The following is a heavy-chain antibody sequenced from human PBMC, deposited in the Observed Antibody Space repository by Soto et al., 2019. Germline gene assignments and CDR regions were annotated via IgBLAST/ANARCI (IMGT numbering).Heavy chain of an antibody. CDR2: IRYDGSDK. V-gene: IGHV3-33*01. CDR3: ARDQGGSVAYLDV. CDR1: GFSFSLYG. J-gene: IGHJ4*02. D-gene: IGHD5-12*01. Sequence: QVNLVESGGGVVPPGTSLRLSCAASGFSFSLYGMHWVRQAPGKGLEWVAFIRYDGSDKQCADTVKGRCAVSRDNLENTLALQIDNLSADDMATYYCARDQGGSVAYLDVWGQGTLVTVSS.